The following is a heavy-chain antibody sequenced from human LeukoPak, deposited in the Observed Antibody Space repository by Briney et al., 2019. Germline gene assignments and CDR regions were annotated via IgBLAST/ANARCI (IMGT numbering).Heavy chain of an antibody. J-gene: IGHJ1*01. V-gene: IGHV3-74*01. CDR2: IKSDGST. Sequence: GGSLRLSCAASGFTFSSYWMHWVRQAPGKGLVWVSRIKSDGSTRYADSVKGRFTISRDNAKNTVSLQMNSPRAEDTGVYYCARAPSEIGGYYPEYFRHWGQGTLVTVSP. CDR1: GFTFSSYW. CDR3: ARAPSEIGGYYPEYFRH. D-gene: IGHD3-22*01.